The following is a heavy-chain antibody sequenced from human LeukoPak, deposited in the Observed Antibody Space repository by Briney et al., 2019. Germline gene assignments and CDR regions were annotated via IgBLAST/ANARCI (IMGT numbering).Heavy chain of an antibody. Sequence: PGGSLRLSCAASGFTFSNYAMCWVRQAPGKGLEWISCISGSGVNTFYADSVKGRFTISRDNSKNTLYLQMNSLRAEDTAVYYCAKDRRVPAAHDAFDIWGQGTMVTISS. CDR3: AKDRRVPAAHDAFDI. CDR1: GFTFSNYA. V-gene: IGHV3-23*01. D-gene: IGHD2-2*01. J-gene: IGHJ3*02. CDR2: ISGSGVNT.